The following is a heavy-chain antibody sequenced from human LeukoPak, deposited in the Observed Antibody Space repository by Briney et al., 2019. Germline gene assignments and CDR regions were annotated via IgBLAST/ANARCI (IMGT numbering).Heavy chain of an antibody. Sequence: GGSLRLSCPASGFTFSTHWMSWVRQAPGKGLEWVAHIKQDGSEKYYVDPVKGRFTISRDNAKNSLYLQMNSLRAEDTAVYYCARRWYSSTRNNYYYYYMDVWGKGTTVTVSS. CDR1: GFTFSTHW. J-gene: IGHJ6*03. CDR3: ARRWYSSTRNNYYYYYMDV. CDR2: IKQDGSEK. V-gene: IGHV3-7*01. D-gene: IGHD6-13*01.